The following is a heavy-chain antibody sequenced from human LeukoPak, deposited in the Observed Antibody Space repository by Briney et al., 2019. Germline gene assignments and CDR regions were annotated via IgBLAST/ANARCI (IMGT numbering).Heavy chain of an antibody. D-gene: IGHD3-10*01. J-gene: IGHJ4*02. Sequence: ASVKVSCKASGYTFTSYGISWVRQAPGQGLEWMGWISAYNGNTNYAQKLQGRVTMTTDTSTSTAYMELRSLRSDDTAVYYCASGGRSYGFNDGFDYWGQGTLVTVSS. CDR2: ISAYNGNT. CDR3: ASGGRSYGFNDGFDY. V-gene: IGHV1-18*01. CDR1: GYTFTSYG.